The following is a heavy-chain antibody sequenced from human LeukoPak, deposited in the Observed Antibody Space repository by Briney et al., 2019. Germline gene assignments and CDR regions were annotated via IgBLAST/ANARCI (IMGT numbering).Heavy chain of an antibody. CDR3: ATGGPMIVVAPFDY. J-gene: IGHJ4*02. Sequence: ASVKVSCKVSGYTLTELSMHWVRQAPGKGLGWMGGFDPEDGETIYAQKFQGRVTMTEDTSTDPAYMELSSLRSEDTAVYYCATGGPMIVVAPFDYWGQGTLVTVSS. CDR1: GYTLTELS. V-gene: IGHV1-24*01. CDR2: FDPEDGET. D-gene: IGHD3-22*01.